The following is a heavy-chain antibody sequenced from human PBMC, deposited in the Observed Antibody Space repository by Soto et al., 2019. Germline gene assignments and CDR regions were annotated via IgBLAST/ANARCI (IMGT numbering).Heavy chain of an antibody. CDR2: ISGSGGST. CDR1: GFTFSSYA. D-gene: IGHD2-2*01. J-gene: IGHJ6*03. V-gene: IGHV3-23*01. Sequence: GGSLRLSCAASGFTFSSYAMSWVRQAPGKGLEWVSAISGSGGSTYYADSVKGRFTISRDNSKNTLYLQMNSLRAEDTAVYYCAKADCSSTSCHWGYYYYYYYMDVWGKGTTVTVSS. CDR3: AKADCSSTSCHWGYYYYYYYMDV.